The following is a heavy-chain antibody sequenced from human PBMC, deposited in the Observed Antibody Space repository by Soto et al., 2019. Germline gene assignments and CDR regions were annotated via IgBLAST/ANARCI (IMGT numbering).Heavy chain of an antibody. D-gene: IGHD5-12*01. CDR1: GGSISSGGYY. Sequence: PSETLSLTCTVSGGSISSGGYYWSWIRQHPGKGLEWIGYIYYSGSTYYNPSLKSRVTISVDTSKNQFSLKLSSVTAADTAVYYCARASGYDSEGPIDYWGQGTLVTVS. CDR3: ARASGYDSEGPIDY. J-gene: IGHJ4*02. V-gene: IGHV4-31*03. CDR2: IYYSGST.